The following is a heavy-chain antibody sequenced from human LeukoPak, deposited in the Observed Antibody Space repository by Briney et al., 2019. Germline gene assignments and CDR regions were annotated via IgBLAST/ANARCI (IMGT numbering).Heavy chain of an antibody. CDR2: ITPSGSYI. D-gene: IGHD6-25*01. CDR3: ARDFSSGSI. CDR1: GCTFSTYS. J-gene: IGHJ3*02. V-gene: IGHV3-21*01. Sequence: AGGSLRVSCAASGCTFSTYSMNWVRQAPGKGLEWVSSITPSGSYIYYATSVKGRFTISRNNAKHSLYLQMNSLRAEDTAVYYCARDFSSGSIWGQVTMVTVSS.